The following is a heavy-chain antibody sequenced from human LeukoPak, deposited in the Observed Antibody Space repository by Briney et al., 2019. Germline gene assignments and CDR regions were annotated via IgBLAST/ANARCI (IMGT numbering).Heavy chain of an antibody. CDR1: GGSISSSSYY. J-gene: IGHJ5*02. CDR2: IYYSGST. V-gene: IGHV4-39*07. Sequence: SETLSLTCTVSGGSISSSSYYWGWIRQPPGKGLEWIGSIYYSGSTYYNPSLKSRVTISVDTSKNQFSLRLSSVTAADSAVYYCARWGTYASTSNWFDPWGRGTRVTVSS. D-gene: IGHD2-2*01. CDR3: ARWGTYASTSNWFDP.